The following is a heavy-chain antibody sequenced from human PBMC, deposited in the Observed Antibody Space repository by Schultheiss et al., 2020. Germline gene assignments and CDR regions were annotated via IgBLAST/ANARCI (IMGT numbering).Heavy chain of an antibody. Sequence: SETLSLTCTVSGGSISSYYWSWIRQHPGKGLEWIGYIYHSGSTNYNPSLKSRVTISVDTSKNQFSLKLSSVTAADTAVYYCARGSSGWPLDAFDIWGQGTMVTVSS. CDR1: GGSISSYY. J-gene: IGHJ3*02. CDR2: IYHSGST. D-gene: IGHD6-19*01. V-gene: IGHV4-4*08. CDR3: ARGSSGWPLDAFDI.